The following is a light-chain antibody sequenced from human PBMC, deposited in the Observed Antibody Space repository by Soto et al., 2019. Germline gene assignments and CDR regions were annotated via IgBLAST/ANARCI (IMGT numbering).Light chain of an antibody. CDR1: TSNIGNNF. CDR3: GTRDSSLSAVE. V-gene: IGLV1-51*02. Sequence: QAVVTQPPSVCAAPGQKVTISCSGSTSNIGNNFVSWYQHLPVTAPKLLIYENDKRPSGIPDRFSGSKSGTSATLGITGLQTGDEADYFCGTRDSSLSAVEFGGGTKLTVL. J-gene: IGLJ2*01. CDR2: END.